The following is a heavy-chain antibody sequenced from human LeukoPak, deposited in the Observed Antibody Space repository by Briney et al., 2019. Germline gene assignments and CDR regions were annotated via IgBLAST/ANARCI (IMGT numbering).Heavy chain of an antibody. CDR1: GFTFSTSA. J-gene: IGHJ4*02. V-gene: IGHV3-64D*06. Sequence: GGSLRLSCSASGFTFSTSAIHWVRQAPGNGLEYVSAISSNGGSTYYAGSVKGRFTISRDKSKNTLSLQMSSLRPEDTAVYYCVKLPYSDTSAYYVDYWGQGTLVTVSS. CDR3: VKLPYSDTSAYYVDY. CDR2: ISSNGGST. D-gene: IGHD3-22*01.